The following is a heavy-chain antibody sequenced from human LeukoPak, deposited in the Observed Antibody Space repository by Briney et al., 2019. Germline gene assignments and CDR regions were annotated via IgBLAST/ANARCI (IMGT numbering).Heavy chain of an antibody. D-gene: IGHD2/OR15-2a*01. V-gene: IGHV3-23*01. CDR1: GFTFSSYA. CDR2: ISGSGGST. CDR3: AKGGWAFLAY. Sequence: GGSLRLSCAASGFTFSSYAMSWVRQAPGKGLEWVSAISGSGGSTYYADCVKGRFHISRDNHKNTLYLQMNSLRDEDTAVYYCAKGGWAFLAYWGQGTLVTVSS. J-gene: IGHJ4*02.